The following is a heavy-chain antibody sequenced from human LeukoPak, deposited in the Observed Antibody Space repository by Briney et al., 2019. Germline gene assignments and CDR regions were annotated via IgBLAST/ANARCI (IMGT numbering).Heavy chain of an antibody. D-gene: IGHD2-15*01. V-gene: IGHV4-39*01. CDR3: ARHGEVVRLDY. J-gene: IGHJ4*02. CDR2: IYYSGST. CDR1: GGSISSSSYY. Sequence: SETLSLTCTVSGGSISSSSYYWGWIRQPPGKGLEWIGSIYYSGSTYYNPSLKSRVTISADTSKNQFSLKLSSVTAADTAVYYCARHGEVVRLDYWGQGTLVTVSS.